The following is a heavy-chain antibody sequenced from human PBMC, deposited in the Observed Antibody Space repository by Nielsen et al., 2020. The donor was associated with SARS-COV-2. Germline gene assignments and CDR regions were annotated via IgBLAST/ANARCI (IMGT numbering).Heavy chain of an antibody. D-gene: IGHD4-17*01. CDR3: ARDNCMTTVTTPCRDSYYYYGMDV. Sequence: WVRQAPGQRLEWMGWINAGNGNTKYSQKFQGRVTITRDTSASTAYMELSSLRSEDTAVYYCARDNCMTTVTTPCRDSYYYYGMDVWGQGTTVTVSS. J-gene: IGHJ6*02. V-gene: IGHV1-3*01. CDR2: INAGNGNT.